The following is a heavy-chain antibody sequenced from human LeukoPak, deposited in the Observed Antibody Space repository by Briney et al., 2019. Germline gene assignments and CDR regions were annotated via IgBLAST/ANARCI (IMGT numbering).Heavy chain of an antibody. CDR2: IRYDGSNK. J-gene: IGHJ4*02. Sequence: PGGSLRLSCAASGFTFSSYGMHWVRQAPGKGLEWVAFIRYDGSNKYYADSVKGRFTISRDNSKNTLYLQMNSLRAEDTAVYYRARAAHRGFSFDYWGQGTLVTVSS. CDR3: ARAAHRGFSFDY. CDR1: GFTFSSYG. D-gene: IGHD3-10*01. V-gene: IGHV3-30*02.